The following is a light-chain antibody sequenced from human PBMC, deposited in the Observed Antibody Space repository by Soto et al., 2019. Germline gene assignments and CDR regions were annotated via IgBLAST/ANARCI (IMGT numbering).Light chain of an antibody. Sequence: QSALTQPPSVSGAPGQRVTISCTGNNFHIGADFDVHWYQQLPGTAPRLLIYGSNNRPSGVPDRFSGSKSGTSASLAITGLQPDYEADYYCQSYATSLSGLLFGGGTKLTVL. CDR1: NFHIGADFD. V-gene: IGLV1-40*01. CDR3: QSYATSLSGLL. J-gene: IGLJ2*01. CDR2: GSN.